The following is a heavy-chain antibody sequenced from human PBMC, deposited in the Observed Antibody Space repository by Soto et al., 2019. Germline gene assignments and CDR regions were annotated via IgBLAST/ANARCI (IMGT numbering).Heavy chain of an antibody. V-gene: IGHV3-53*01. CDR1: GFTVSSNY. D-gene: IGHD3-3*01. Sequence: PGGSLRLSCAASGFTVSSNYMSWVRQAPGKGLEWVSVIYSGGSTYYADSVKGRFTISRDNSKNTLYLQMNSLRAEDTAVYYCARDHQAILGYGMDVWGQGTTVTVSS. CDR3: ARDHQAILGYGMDV. CDR2: IYSGGST. J-gene: IGHJ6*01.